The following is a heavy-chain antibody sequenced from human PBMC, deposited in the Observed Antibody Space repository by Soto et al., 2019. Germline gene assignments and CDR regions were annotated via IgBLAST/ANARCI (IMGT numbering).Heavy chain of an antibody. CDR1: GFTFGNSA. D-gene: IGHD6-25*01. Sequence: GGSLRLSCAGSGFTFGNSALRWVRQAPGKGLEWVSSITGNGGTTYYADSMKGRLTISRDNSKNTLYLEMNILRAEDTAIYFCAMVRAKTHIAAPFDYWGQGTQVTVSS. V-gene: IGHV3-23*01. CDR3: AMVRAKTHIAAPFDY. J-gene: IGHJ4*01. CDR2: ITGNGGTT.